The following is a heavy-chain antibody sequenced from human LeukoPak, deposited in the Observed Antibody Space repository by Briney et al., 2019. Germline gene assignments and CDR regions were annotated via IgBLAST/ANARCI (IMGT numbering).Heavy chain of an antibody. Sequence: GGSLRLSCVASGFTFSSYGMHWVRQAPGKGLEWVSSISSSSSYIYYADSVKGRFTISRDNAKNSLYLQMNSLRAEDTAVYYCARERGEYCSSTSCYTTYYYYMDVWGKGTTVTVSS. CDR1: GFTFSSYG. CDR3: ARERGEYCSSTSCYTTYYYYMDV. D-gene: IGHD2-2*02. J-gene: IGHJ6*03. V-gene: IGHV3-21*01. CDR2: ISSSSSYI.